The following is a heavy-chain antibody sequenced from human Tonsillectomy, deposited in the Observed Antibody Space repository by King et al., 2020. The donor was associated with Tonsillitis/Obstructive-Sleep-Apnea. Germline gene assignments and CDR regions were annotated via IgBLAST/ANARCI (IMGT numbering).Heavy chain of an antibody. D-gene: IGHD3-22*01. CDR3: AKDPAPAWDYDSSGYPYYYYYYMDV. CDR1: GVTFSSYG. CDR2: ISYDGSNK. Sequence: QLVQSGGGVVQPGRSLRLSCAASGVTFSSYGMHWVRQAPGKGLEWVAVISYDGSNKYYADSVKGRFTISRDNSKNTLYLQMNSLRAEDTAVYYCAKDPAPAWDYDSSGYPYYYYYYMDVWGKGTTVTVSS. J-gene: IGHJ6*03. V-gene: IGHV3-30*18.